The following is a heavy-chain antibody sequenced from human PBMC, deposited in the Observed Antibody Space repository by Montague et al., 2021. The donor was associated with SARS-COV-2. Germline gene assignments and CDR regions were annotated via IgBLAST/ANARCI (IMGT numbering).Heavy chain of an antibody. V-gene: IGHV6-1*01. D-gene: IGHD2-21*02. CDR3: ATAYCGGDCYFYWYFDL. Sequence: CAISGDSVSSNIATWNWIRQSPSRGLEWLGRTYYRSKWYNDYAVSVKSRVIINPDTSNNRISLQLSSVTPEDTAVYYCATAYCGGDCYFYWYFDLWGRGTLVTVSS. J-gene: IGHJ2*01. CDR2: TYYRSKWYN. CDR1: GDSVSSNIAT.